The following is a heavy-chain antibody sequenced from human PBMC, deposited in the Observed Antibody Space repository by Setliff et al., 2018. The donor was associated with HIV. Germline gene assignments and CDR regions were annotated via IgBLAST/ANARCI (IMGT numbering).Heavy chain of an antibody. CDR1: GYTFIGDY. CDR2: INPNSGGT. V-gene: IGHV1-2*02. J-gene: IGHJ3*02. Sequence: ASVKVSCKASGYTFIGDYMHWVRQAPGQGLEWMGWINPNSGGTNFAQKFQGRVTMTRDTFISTAYMELSRLRSDDTAVYYCARGGLATGAFDIWGQGTMVTVSS. CDR3: ARGGLATGAFDI. D-gene: IGHD5-12*01.